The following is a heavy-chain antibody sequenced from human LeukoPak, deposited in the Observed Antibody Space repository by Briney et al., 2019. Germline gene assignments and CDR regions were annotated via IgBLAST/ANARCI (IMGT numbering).Heavy chain of an antibody. CDR3: ARDCSRTSCYGFDY. CDR1: GFTFSSYW. V-gene: IGHV3-7*01. Sequence: GGSLRLSCAASGFTFSSYWMSWVRQAPGKGLEWVANIKQDGSEKYYVGSVKGRFTISRDNAKNSLYLQMNSLRAEDTAVYYCARDCSRTSCYGFDYWGQGTLVTVSS. J-gene: IGHJ4*02. CDR2: IKQDGSEK. D-gene: IGHD2-2*01.